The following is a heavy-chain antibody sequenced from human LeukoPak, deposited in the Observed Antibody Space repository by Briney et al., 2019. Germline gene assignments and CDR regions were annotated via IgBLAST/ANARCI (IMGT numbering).Heavy chain of an antibody. CDR2: IYFSGET. CDR3: ARRGSLLWFDH. V-gene: IGHV4-39*01. CDR1: GDSISDRYYY. D-gene: IGHD3-10*01. Sequence: SETLSLTCTVSGDSISDRYYYWAWIRQPPGKGLEWIGSIYFSGETYYNPSLRSRVTISVDTSKNQFSLTLTSVTVADTSVYYCARRGSLLWFDHWGQGTLVTVSS. J-gene: IGHJ5*02.